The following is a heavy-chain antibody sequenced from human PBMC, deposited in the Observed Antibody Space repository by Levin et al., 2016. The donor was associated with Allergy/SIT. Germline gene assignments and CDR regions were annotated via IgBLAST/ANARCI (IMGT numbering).Heavy chain of an antibody. Sequence: SLKISCAASGFTFDNYAMHWVRQGPGKGLEWVSGINWNGGTIGYADSVKGRFTISRDNAKNSLYLQMNSLRPEDTAFYYCTRAKYLILTLYGPLDYWGPGTVVTVSS. CDR1: GFTFDNYA. D-gene: IGHD2-8*01. V-gene: IGHV3-9*01. CDR2: INWNGGTI. CDR3: TRAKYLILTLYGPLDY. J-gene: IGHJ4*02.